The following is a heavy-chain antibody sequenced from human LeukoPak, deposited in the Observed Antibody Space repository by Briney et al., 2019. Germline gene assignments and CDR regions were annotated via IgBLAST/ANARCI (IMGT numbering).Heavy chain of an antibody. J-gene: IGHJ4*02. V-gene: IGHV1-46*01. CDR1: GYTFTSYF. Sequence: ASVKVSCKASGYTFTSYFLHWVRQAPGQGLEWMGIVRPRGGSPDYAQNFQGRVTMTRDTSTSTVSMELSSLRSEDTAVYYCAREEEGGTFDYWGQGTLVTVSS. CDR2: VRPRGGSP. CDR3: AREEEGGTFDY. D-gene: IGHD3-16*01.